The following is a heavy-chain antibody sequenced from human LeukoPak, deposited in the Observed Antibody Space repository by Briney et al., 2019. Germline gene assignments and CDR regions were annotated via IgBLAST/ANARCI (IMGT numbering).Heavy chain of an antibody. CDR1: GFTFSSYD. J-gene: IGHJ4*02. V-gene: IGHV3-13*04. D-gene: IGHD3-22*01. CDR2: IGTAGDT. CDR3: ARGGYDSSEGPNFDY. Sequence: GGSLRLSCAASGFTFSSYDMHWVRQATGKGREWVSAIGTAGDTYYPGSVKGRFTISRENAKNSLYLQMNSLRAGDTAVYYCARGGYDSSEGPNFDYWGQGTLVTVSS.